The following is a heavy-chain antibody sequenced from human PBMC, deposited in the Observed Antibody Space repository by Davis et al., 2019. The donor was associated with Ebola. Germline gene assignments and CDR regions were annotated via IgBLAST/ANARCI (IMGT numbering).Heavy chain of an antibody. CDR2: INPSGGST. Sequence: AASVKVSCKASGYTFTSYYMHWVRQAPGQGLEWMGIINPSGGSTSYAQKLQGRVTMTTDTSTSTAYMELRSLRSDDTAVYYCARDLLRVVVPAAPGDQQQYYYYYGMDVWGQGTTVTVSS. J-gene: IGHJ6*02. D-gene: IGHD2-2*01. CDR1: GYTFTSYY. CDR3: ARDLLRVVVPAAPGDQQQYYYYYGMDV. V-gene: IGHV1-46*01.